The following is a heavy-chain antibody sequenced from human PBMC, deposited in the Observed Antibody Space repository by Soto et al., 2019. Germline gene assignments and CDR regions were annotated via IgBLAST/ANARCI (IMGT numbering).Heavy chain of an antibody. CDR3: ARVSSSIVVVPDYGMDV. D-gene: IGHD2-2*01. J-gene: IGHJ6*02. CDR1: GYTFISHG. CDR2: ISGKNGNT. V-gene: IGHV1-18*04. Sequence: QVQLVQSGAEVKKPGASVKVSCKASGYTFISHGMSWVRQAPGQGLGWMGWISGKNGNTKFAQKFQGRVTLTTDTSTSTAYMEVRSLRTDDTAVYYCARVSSSIVVVPDYGMDVWGQGTTVTVSS.